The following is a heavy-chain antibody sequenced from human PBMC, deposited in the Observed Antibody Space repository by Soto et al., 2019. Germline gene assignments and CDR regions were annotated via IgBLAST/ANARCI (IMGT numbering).Heavy chain of an antibody. D-gene: IGHD5-12*01. CDR2: IIPIFGTA. Sequence: QVQLVQSGAEVKKPGSSVKVSCKASGGTFSSYAISWVRQAPGQGLEWMGGIIPIFGTANYAQKFQGRVTITGGESTGHAFMELSSLRSEDTAVYYCARDHQGEMATTNWGQGTLVTVSS. V-gene: IGHV1-69*12. CDR1: GGTFSSYA. CDR3: ARDHQGEMATTN. J-gene: IGHJ4*02.